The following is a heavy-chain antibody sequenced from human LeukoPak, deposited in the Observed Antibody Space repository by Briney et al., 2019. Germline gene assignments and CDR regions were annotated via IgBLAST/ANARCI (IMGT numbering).Heavy chain of an antibody. V-gene: IGHV3-11*05. CDR1: GFTFNNDY. CDR2: VSPSGSDS. D-gene: IGHD7-27*01. J-gene: IGHJ4*02. Sequence: PGRSLRLPCAASGFTFNNDYMTWIRQAPGKGLELLSYVSPSGSDSSHADSVLGRFTISRDNAGSSLLLQLNSLRVEDTAVYYCARGPWALEYWGRGTLVTVSS. CDR3: ARGPWALEY.